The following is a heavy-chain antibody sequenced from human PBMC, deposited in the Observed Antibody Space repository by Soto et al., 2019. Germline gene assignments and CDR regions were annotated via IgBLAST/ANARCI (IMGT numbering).Heavy chain of an antibody. Sequence: GASVKVSCKASGGTFSSYAISWVRQAPGQGLEWMGGISANYGTTNYAQKLQGRVTMTADASTSTAYMELRSLRSDDTAVYYCASSPNYGSGLHDYWGQGTLVTVSS. J-gene: IGHJ4*02. CDR2: ISANYGTT. CDR1: GGTFSSYA. D-gene: IGHD3-10*01. CDR3: ASSPNYGSGLHDY. V-gene: IGHV1-18*01.